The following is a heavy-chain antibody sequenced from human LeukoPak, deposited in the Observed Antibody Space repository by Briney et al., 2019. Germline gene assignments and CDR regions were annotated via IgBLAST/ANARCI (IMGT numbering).Heavy chain of an antibody. V-gene: IGHV4-39*01. Sequence: SSETLSLTCTVSGGSISGSSYYWGWPRQPPGKGLEWIANAYYSGTTYYNPSLKSRVTISVDTSKNQFSLKLSSVTAADTAVYYCARQDTITTPGVDYWGQGTPVTVSS. CDR3: ARQDTITTPGVDY. CDR2: AYYSGTT. D-gene: IGHD3-3*01. J-gene: IGHJ4*02. CDR1: GGSISGSSYY.